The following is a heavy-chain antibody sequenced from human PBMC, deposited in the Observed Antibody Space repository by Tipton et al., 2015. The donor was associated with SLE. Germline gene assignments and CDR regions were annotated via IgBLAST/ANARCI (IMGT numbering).Heavy chain of an antibody. V-gene: IGHV3-15*01. D-gene: IGHD4-17*01. Sequence: SLRLSCAASGFTFSNAWMSWVRQAPGKGLEWVGRIKSKTDGGTTDYAAPVKGRFTISRDDSKNTLYLQMNSLRAEDTAVYYCAKPDGDYRAFDIWGQGTMVTVSS. CDR3: AKPDGDYRAFDI. J-gene: IGHJ3*02. CDR2: IKSKTDGGTT. CDR1: GFTFSNAW.